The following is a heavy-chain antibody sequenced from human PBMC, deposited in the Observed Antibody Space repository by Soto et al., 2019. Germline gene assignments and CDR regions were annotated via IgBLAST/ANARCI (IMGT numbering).Heavy chain of an antibody. Sequence: QVQLVQSGAEVKKPGASVKVSCKASGYTFTGYYMHWVRQAPGQGLEWMGWINPNSGGTNYAQKFQGWVTMTRDTSISTAYMELSRLRSDDTAVYYCARDQGPSDSSGSNYYYYGMDVWGQGTTVTVSS. CDR1: GYTFTGYY. V-gene: IGHV1-2*04. CDR2: INPNSGGT. D-gene: IGHD3-22*01. J-gene: IGHJ6*02. CDR3: ARDQGPSDSSGSNYYYYGMDV.